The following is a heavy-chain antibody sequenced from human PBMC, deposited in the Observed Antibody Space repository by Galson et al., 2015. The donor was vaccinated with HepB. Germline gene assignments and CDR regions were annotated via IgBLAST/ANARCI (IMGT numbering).Heavy chain of an antibody. CDR1: GGTFSSYA. CDR2: IIPILGIA. CDR3: ARGIGEIAAAGGNNWFDP. D-gene: IGHD6-13*01. V-gene: IGHV1-69*10. Sequence: SVKVSCKASGGTFSSYAISWVRQAPGQGLEWMGGIIPILGIANYAQKFQGRVTITADKSTSTAYMELSSLRSEDTAVYYCARGIGEIAAAGGNNWFDPWGQGTLVTVSS. J-gene: IGHJ5*02.